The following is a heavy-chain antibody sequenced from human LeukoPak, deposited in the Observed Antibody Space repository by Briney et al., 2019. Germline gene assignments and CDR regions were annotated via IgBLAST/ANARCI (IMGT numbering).Heavy chain of an antibody. CDR1: GFTFSNAW. D-gene: IGHD3-16*01. V-gene: IGHV3-15*01. CDR2: IKSKTDGGTT. Sequence: GGSLRLSCAASGFTFSNAWMSWVRQAPGKGLEWVGRIKSKTDGGTTDYAAPVKGRFTISRDDSKNALYLQMNSLKTEDTAVYYCTTDGSYDYVWGSPGGGFDYWGQGTLVTVSS. CDR3: TTDGSYDYVWGSPGGGFDY. J-gene: IGHJ4*02.